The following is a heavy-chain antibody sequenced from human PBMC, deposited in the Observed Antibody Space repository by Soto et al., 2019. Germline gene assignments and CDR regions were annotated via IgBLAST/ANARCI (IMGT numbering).Heavy chain of an antibody. Sequence: ASVKVSCKASGYTFTSYGISWVRQAPGQGLEWMGWISAYNGNTNYAQKLQGRVIMTTDTSTSTAYMELRSLRSDDTAVYYCARAPLGYYDSSGYLDYWGQGTLVTVSS. CDR1: GYTFTSYG. CDR2: ISAYNGNT. D-gene: IGHD3-22*01. CDR3: ARAPLGYYDSSGYLDY. V-gene: IGHV1-18*04. J-gene: IGHJ4*02.